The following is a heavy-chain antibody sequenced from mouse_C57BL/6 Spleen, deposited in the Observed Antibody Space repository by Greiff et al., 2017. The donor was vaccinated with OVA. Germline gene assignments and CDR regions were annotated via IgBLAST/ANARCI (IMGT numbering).Heavy chain of an antibody. D-gene: IGHD1-3*01. J-gene: IGHJ3*01. Sequence: EVQLQQSGPELVKPGASVKISCKASGYTFTDYYMNWVKQSHGKSLEWIGDINPNNGGTSYNQKFKGKATLTVDKSSSTAYMELRSLTSEDSAVYYCARVGRGVSNYWFAYWGQGTLVTVSA. CDR2: INPNNGGT. CDR1: GYTFTDYY. V-gene: IGHV1-26*01. CDR3: ARVGRGVSNYWFAY.